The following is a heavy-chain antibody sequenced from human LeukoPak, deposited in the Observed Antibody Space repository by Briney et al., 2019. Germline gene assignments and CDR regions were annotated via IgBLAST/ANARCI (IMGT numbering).Heavy chain of an antibody. Sequence: ASVKVSCKASGYTFTSYDSNWVRQATGQGLEWMGWMNPNSGNTGYAQKSQGRVTMTRNTSISTAYMELSSLRSEDTAVYYCATERQGAFDIWGQGTMVTVSS. J-gene: IGHJ3*02. V-gene: IGHV1-8*01. CDR3: ATERQGAFDI. CDR1: GYTFTSYD. CDR2: MNPNSGNT.